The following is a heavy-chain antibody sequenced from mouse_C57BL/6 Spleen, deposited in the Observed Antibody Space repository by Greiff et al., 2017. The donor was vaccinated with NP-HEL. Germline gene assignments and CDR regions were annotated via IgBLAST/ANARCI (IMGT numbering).Heavy chain of an antibody. CDR3: ASSYYGNFWFAY. J-gene: IGHJ3*01. D-gene: IGHD2-10*01. CDR1: GFTFSSYA. CDR2: ISDGGSYT. Sequence: EVKLVESGGGLVKPGGSLKLSCAASGFTFSSYAMSWVRQTPEKRLEWVATISDGGSYTYYPANVKGRFTISRDNAKNNLYLQMSHLKSEDTAMYYCASSYYGNFWFAYWGQGTLVTVSA. V-gene: IGHV5-4*03.